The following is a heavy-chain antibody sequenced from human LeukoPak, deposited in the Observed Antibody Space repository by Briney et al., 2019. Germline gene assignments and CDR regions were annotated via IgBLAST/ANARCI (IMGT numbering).Heavy chain of an antibody. Sequence: PGGSLRLSCAASGFTFSDAAMTWVRQAPGKGLEWVSLISSNGANSYYAESVKGRFSISRDNSKNMLSLQMNSLRVEDTARYYRAKHIQLPTWGLGTVVTVPS. D-gene: IGHD5-24*01. J-gene: IGHJ3*01. CDR2: ISSNGANS. V-gene: IGHV3-23*05. CDR1: GFTFSDAA. CDR3: AKHIQLPT.